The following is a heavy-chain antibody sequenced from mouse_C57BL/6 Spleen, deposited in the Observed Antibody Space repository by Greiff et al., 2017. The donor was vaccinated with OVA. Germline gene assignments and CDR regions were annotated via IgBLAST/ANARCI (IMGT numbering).Heavy chain of an antibody. D-gene: IGHD1-1*01. V-gene: IGHV5-4*03. Sequence: DVMLVESGGGLVKPGGSLKLSCAASGFTFSSYAMSWVRQTPEKRLEWVATISDGGSYTYYPDNVKGRFTISRDNAKNNLYLQMSHPKSEDTAMYYCARGKNYYGSSYVGYFDVWGTGTTVTVSS. CDR2: ISDGGSYT. CDR3: ARGKNYYGSSYVGYFDV. CDR1: GFTFSSYA. J-gene: IGHJ1*03.